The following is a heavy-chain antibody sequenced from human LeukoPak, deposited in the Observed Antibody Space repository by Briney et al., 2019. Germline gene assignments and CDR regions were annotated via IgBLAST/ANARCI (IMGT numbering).Heavy chain of an antibody. D-gene: IGHD6-13*01. Sequence: GGSLRLSCAASVFTFDDYAMHWVRQAPGKGLQWVSGISWNSGSIGYADSVKGRFTISRDNAKNSLYLQMNSLRAEDTALYYCAKDSRSSWFNWFDPWGQGTLVTVSS. CDR3: AKDSRSSWFNWFDP. CDR1: VFTFDDYA. J-gene: IGHJ5*02. CDR2: ISWNSGSI. V-gene: IGHV3-9*01.